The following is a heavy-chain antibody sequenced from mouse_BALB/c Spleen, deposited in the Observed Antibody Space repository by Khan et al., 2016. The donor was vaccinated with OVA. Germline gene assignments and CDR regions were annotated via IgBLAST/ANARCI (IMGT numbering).Heavy chain of an antibody. D-gene: IGHD2-4*01. CDR3: ARSLITTWYFDV. J-gene: IGHJ1*01. CDR1: GFTFSSFG. Sequence: EVELVESGGGLVQPGGSRKLSCAASGFTFSSFGMHWVRQAPEKGLEWVAYVSFGSATIYYADTVQGRFTISRDNPKNTLFLQMTSLRSEDTAIYYCARSLITTWYFDVWGAGTTVTVSS. CDR2: VSFGSATI. V-gene: IGHV5-17*02.